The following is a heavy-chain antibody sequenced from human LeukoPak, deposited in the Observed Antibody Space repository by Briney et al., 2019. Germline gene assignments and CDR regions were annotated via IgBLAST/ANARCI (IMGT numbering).Heavy chain of an antibody. D-gene: IGHD7-27*01. Sequence: ASVKVSCKASGYTFTGYHMHWVRQAPGQGLEWMGWINPNSGGTNYAQKFQGRVTMTRDTSISTAYMELSRLRSDDTAVYYCARASHSGDEVGYWGQGTLVTVSS. CDR3: ARASHSGDEVGY. CDR1: GYTFTGYH. CDR2: INPNSGGT. J-gene: IGHJ4*02. V-gene: IGHV1-2*02.